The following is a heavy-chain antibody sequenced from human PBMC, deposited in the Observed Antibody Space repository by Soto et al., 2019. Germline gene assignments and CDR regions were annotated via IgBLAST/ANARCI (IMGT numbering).Heavy chain of an antibody. CDR1: GFTFSGSV. CDR3: TRGGTGTWRFDP. CDR2: IRSKANGYAT. V-gene: IGHV3-73*01. D-gene: IGHD1-1*01. J-gene: IGHJ5*02. Sequence: EAQLVESGGGLVQPGGSLKLSCAASGFTFSGSVVHWVRQASGKGLEWVGRIRSKANGYATAYAASVKGRFTISRDDSGNTAYLHMNSLKIEDTAVYYCTRGGTGTWRFDPWGQGTLVT.